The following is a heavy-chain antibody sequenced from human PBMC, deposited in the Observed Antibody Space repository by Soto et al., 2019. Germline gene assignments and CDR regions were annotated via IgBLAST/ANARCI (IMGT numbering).Heavy chain of an antibody. D-gene: IGHD3-9*01. CDR3: ARDNSDILAEGPLPGFDY. J-gene: IGHJ4*02. CDR2: IYPGDSDT. V-gene: IGHV5-51*01. Sequence: PGESLKISCKGSGYSFTSYWIGWVRQMPGKGLEWMGIIYPGDSDTRYSPSFQGQVTISADKSISTAYLQWSSLKASDTAMYYCARDNSDILAEGPLPGFDYWGQGTLVTVSS. CDR1: GYSFTSYW.